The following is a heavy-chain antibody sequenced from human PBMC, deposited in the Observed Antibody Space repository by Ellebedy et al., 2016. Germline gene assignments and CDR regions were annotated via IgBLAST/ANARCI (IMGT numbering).Heavy chain of an antibody. CDR3: ARDLVSMVRGVIIFDY. D-gene: IGHD3-10*01. J-gene: IGHJ4*02. CDR2: IYYSGST. CDR1: GGSISSSSYY. V-gene: IGHV4-39*07. Sequence: SETLSLTXTVSGGSISSSSYYWGWIRQPPGKGLEWIGSIYYSGSTYYNPSLKSRVTISVDTSKNQFSLKLSSVTAADTAVYYCARDLVSMVRGVIIFDYWGQGTLVTVSS.